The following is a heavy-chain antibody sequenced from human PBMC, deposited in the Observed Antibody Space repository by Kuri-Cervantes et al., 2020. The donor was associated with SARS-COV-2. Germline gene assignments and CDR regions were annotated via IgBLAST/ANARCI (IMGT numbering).Heavy chain of an antibody. CDR2: ISYDGSNK. CDR1: GFTFSSYA. V-gene: IGHV3-30-3*01. Sequence: GESLKISCAASGFTFSSYAMHWVRQAPGKGLEWVAVISYDGSNKYYADSVKGRFTISRDNSKNTLYLQMSSLRAEDTAVFYCARGVGYTQPFDSWGQGTLVTVSS. D-gene: IGHD2-8*02. J-gene: IGHJ4*02. CDR3: ARGVGYTQPFDS.